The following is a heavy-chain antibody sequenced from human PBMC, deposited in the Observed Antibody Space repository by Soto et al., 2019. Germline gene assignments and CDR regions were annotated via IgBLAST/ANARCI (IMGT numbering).Heavy chain of an antibody. CDR3: ANTDGPDGYSFEY. CDR1: WVTLSIED. J-gene: IGHJ4*02. D-gene: IGHD5-18*01. CDR2: IIPIFGTP. V-gene: IGHV1-69*01. Sequence: SVXVAFKASWVTLSIEDMVFFLQAPGQGLECMGGIIPIFGTPQYAEKFQDRVTITADESTSTAYMELSSLTSEDTAVYYCANTDGPDGYSFEYCGQRPLV.